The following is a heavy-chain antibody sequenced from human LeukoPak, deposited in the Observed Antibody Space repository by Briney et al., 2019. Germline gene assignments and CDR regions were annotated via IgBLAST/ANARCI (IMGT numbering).Heavy chain of an antibody. J-gene: IGHJ3*02. Sequence: ASVKVSCKASGYTFAKFYIHWVRQRPGQGLEWMGIINPSGGTTSYAQKFQGRVSMTRDTSTSTVYMELSSLRSEDTAVYYCARDNRGERTPGWGYGGFDIWGQGTMVSVS. CDR1: GYTFAKFY. CDR2: INPSGGTT. V-gene: IGHV1-46*01. D-gene: IGHD3-16*01. CDR3: ARDNRGERTPGWGYGGFDI.